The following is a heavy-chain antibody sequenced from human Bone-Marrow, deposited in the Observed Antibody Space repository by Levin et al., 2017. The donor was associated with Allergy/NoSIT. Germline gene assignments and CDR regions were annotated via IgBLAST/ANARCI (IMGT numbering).Heavy chain of an antibody. CDR1: GFTVSGTD. V-gene: IGHV3-66*01. Sequence: GGSLRLSCAASGFTVSGTDMSWLRQAPGKGLEWVSVIHSGDTTYYADSVKGRFTISRDNSKNTLSLQMNSLRVEDTAVYYCASRSVRFVGTRPSGFAWGYDGWGQGTTVTVSS. D-gene: IGHD3-3*01. CDR2: IHSGDTT. J-gene: IGHJ6*02. CDR3: ASRSVRFVGTRPSGFAWGYDG.